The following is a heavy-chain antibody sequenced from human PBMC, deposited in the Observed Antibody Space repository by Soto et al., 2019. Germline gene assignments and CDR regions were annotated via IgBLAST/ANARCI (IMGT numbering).Heavy chain of an antibody. CDR2: ISGGGDTT. D-gene: IGHD3-10*01. J-gene: IGHJ4*02. V-gene: IGHV3-23*01. CDR1: GFTFNNYA. CDR3: AKGRGGSGSLTPRVDF. Sequence: EVQLLESGGGLVQPGGSLRLSCAASGFTFNNYAMTWVRQAPGKGVEWVSAISGGGDTTSYADSVKGRFTVSRDGSKNTLYLQMSRLRAEDTALYYCAKGRGGSGSLTPRVDFWGQGTLVTVSS.